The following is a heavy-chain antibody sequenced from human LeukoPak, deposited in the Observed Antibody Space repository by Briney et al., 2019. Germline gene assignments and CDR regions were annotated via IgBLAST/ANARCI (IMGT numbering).Heavy chain of an antibody. V-gene: IGHV1-2*02. CDR3: ARVSSYGDYFDY. CDR2: INPNSGGT. J-gene: IGHJ4*02. Sequence: ASVKVSCKASGYTFTGYYMHWVRQAPGQGLEWMGWINPNSGGTNYAQKFQGRVTMTRDTSISTAYMELSRLRSDDTAVYYCARVSSYGDYFDYWGQGTLVTVSS. D-gene: IGHD4-17*01. CDR1: GYTFTGYY.